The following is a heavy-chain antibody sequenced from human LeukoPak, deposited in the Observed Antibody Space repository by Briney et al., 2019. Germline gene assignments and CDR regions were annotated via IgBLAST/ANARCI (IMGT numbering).Heavy chain of an antibody. D-gene: IGHD3-10*01. J-gene: IGHJ4*02. Sequence: GGSLRLSCAASGFTFSNYWMGWVRQPPGKGLQWVANIKEDGTEKYYVDSVKGRFTISRDNAKNSVYLQMNSLRVEDTAVYYCARRPFGADYWGQGTLVTISS. V-gene: IGHV3-7*01. CDR1: GFTFSNYW. CDR2: IKEDGTEK. CDR3: ARRPFGADY.